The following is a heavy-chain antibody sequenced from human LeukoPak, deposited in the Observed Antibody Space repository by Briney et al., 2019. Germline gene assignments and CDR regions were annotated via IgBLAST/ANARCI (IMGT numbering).Heavy chain of an antibody. V-gene: IGHV4-39*07. CDR2: IYYSGST. D-gene: IGHD3-10*01. CDR3: ARGFVGFGY. CDR1: GGSISSSSYY. J-gene: IGHJ4*02. Sequence: SETLSLTCTVSGGSISSSSYYWGWIRQPPGKGLEWIGSIYYSGSTYYNPSLKSRVAISVDTSKNQFSLKLSSVTAADTAVYYCARGFVGFGYWGQGTLVTVSS.